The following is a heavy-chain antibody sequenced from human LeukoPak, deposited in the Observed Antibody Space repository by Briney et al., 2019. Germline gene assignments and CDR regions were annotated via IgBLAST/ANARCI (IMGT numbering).Heavy chain of an antibody. CDR2: ISGSGDNT. CDR3: AKGRNEDGDAALDY. Sequence: GGSLRLSCAASGFTFTSYAMSWARQAPGKGREGGSSISGSGDNTFYADSVKGRFTISRDNSKNTLYLQMNTLRSEDTAAYHCAKGRNEDGDAALDYWGQGTLVTVSS. V-gene: IGHV3-23*01. J-gene: IGHJ4*02. CDR1: GFTFTSYA. D-gene: IGHD4-17*01.